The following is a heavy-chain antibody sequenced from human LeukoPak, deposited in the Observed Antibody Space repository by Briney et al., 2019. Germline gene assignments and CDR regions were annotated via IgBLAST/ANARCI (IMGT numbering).Heavy chain of an antibody. CDR1: GFTFSSYA. Sequence: PGRSLRLSCAASGFTFSSYAMHWVRQAPGKGLEWVAVISYDGSNKKYADSVKGRFTISRDNSKNTLYLQMSSLRAEDTAVYYCAKGYGSEHSYYYYYMDVWGQGTTVTISS. V-gene: IGHV3-30*04. CDR3: AKGYGSEHSYYYYYMDV. J-gene: IGHJ6*03. CDR2: ISYDGSNK. D-gene: IGHD3-10*01.